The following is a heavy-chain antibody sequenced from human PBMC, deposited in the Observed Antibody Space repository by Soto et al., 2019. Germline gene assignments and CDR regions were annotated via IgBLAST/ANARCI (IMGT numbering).Heavy chain of an antibody. CDR1: GFTFSDSA. V-gene: IGHV3-73*01. CDR3: VRGRELLSGYLDP. Sequence: GGSLRLSCAASGFTFSDSAIFWVRQGSGKGLEWVGRIRSKTNTYATAYAASLKGRFTVSRDDSKSTAYLQMNSLKTDDTAVYYCVRGRELLSGYLDPSGQGPLVTVYS. CDR2: IRSKTNTYAT. D-gene: IGHD1-26*01. J-gene: IGHJ5*02.